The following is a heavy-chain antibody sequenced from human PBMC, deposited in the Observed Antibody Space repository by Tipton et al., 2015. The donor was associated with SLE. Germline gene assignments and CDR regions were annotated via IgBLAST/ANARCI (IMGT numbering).Heavy chain of an antibody. CDR1: GGSISSSSYY. Sequence: TLSLTCTVSGGSISSSSYYWSWIRQPAGKGLEWIGRIYTSGSTNYNPSLKSRVTISVDTSKNQFSLKLSSVTAADTAVYYCARTYYDSSGYFDPWGQGTLVTVSS. D-gene: IGHD3-22*01. CDR3: ARTYYDSSGYFDP. CDR2: IYTSGST. V-gene: IGHV4-61*02. J-gene: IGHJ5*02.